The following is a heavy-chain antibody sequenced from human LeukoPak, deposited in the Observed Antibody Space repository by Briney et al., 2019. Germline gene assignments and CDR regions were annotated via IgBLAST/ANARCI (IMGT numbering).Heavy chain of an antibody. J-gene: IGHJ4*02. CDR2: FDPGDGET. CDR3: ATDLGGYYDSSGPRRTPDY. Sequence: ASVKVSCKASGYTFTSYAMNWVRQAPGQGLEWMGGFDPGDGETIYAQKFQGRVTMTEDTSTDTAYMELSSLRSEDTAVYYCATDLGGYYDSSGPRRTPDYWGQGTLVTVSS. V-gene: IGHV1-24*01. D-gene: IGHD3-22*01. CDR1: GYTFTSYA.